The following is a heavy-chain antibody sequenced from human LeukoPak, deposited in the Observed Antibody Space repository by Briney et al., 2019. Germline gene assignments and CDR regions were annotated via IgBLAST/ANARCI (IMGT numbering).Heavy chain of an antibody. V-gene: IGHV1-69*04. D-gene: IGHD3-9*01. CDR2: IIPILDVT. CDR1: GGTFTNYA. CDR3: ARGGGVDILTGFQY. J-gene: IGHJ4*02. Sequence: SVKVSCTASGGTFTNYAINWVRQAPGQGLEWMGRIIPILDVTNYAQKFQGRVTITANQSTSTAYMELSSLRSEDTAVYYCARGGGVDILTGFQYWGQGTLVTVSS.